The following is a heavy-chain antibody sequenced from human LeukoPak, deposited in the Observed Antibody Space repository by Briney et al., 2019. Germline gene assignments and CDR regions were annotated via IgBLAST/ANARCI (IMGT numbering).Heavy chain of an antibody. D-gene: IGHD5-12*01. CDR1: GGSISSYY. J-gene: IGHJ4*02. V-gene: IGHV4-59*08. CDR2: IYYSGST. CDR3: ARQLSYDSTFDY. Sequence: SSETLSLTCTVSGGSISSYYWSWIRQPPGKGLEWIGYIYYSGSTNYNPPLKSRVTISVDTSKNQFSLKLSSVTAADTAVYYCARQLSYDSTFDYWGQGTLVTVSS.